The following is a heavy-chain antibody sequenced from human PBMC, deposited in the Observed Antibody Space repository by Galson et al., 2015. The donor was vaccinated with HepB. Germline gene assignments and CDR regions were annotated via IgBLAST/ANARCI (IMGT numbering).Heavy chain of an antibody. J-gene: IGHJ4*02. CDR1: GFTFSSYA. D-gene: IGHD3-10*01. Sequence: SLRLSCAASGFTFSSYAMSWVRQAPGKGLEWVGRIKGKTDGGTTDYAAPVKGRFTISRDDSKNTLYLQMNSLKTGDTAVYYCTTDAMVRGVGYWGQGTLVTVSS. CDR3: TTDAMVRGVGY. V-gene: IGHV3-15*01. CDR2: IKGKTDGGTT.